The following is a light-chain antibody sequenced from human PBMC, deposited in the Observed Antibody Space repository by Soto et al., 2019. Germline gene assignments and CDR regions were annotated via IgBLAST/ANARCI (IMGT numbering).Light chain of an antibody. J-gene: IGKJ1*01. V-gene: IGKV3-20*01. CDR2: GAS. Sequence: EIVLTQSPGTLSLSPGERATLSCRASQSVSSSYLAWYQQKPGQAPSLLIYGASRRATGIPDRFSGSGSGTDFTLTISRLEPEDFAVYYCQQYESLLWTFGQGTKLEIK. CDR1: QSVSSSY. CDR3: QQYESLLWT.